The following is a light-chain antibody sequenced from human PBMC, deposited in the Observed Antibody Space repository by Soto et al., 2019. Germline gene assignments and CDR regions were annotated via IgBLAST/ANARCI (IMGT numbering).Light chain of an antibody. V-gene: IGLV2-14*03. CDR1: SSDVGTYNY. CDR2: DVS. J-gene: IGLJ2*01. CDR3: SSYTGSSTSVI. Sequence: QSALTQPASVSGSPGQSITISCTGTSSDVGTYNYVSWYQQHPGKAPIVMIYDVSNRPSGVSNRFSGSKSGNTASLTISGLQDEDESDYYCSSYTGSSTSVIFGGGTKLTVL.